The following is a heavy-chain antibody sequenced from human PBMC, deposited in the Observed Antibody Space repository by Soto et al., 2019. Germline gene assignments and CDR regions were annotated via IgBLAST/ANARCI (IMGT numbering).Heavy chain of an antibody. CDR1: GGSFSGYY. CDR3: ARGPQYYYYGMDV. V-gene: IGHV4-34*01. CDR2: INHSGST. J-gene: IGHJ6*04. Sequence: SETLSLTCAVYGGSFSGYYWSWIRQPPGEGLEWIGEINHSGSTNYNPSLKSRVTISVDTSKNQFSLKLSSVTAADTAVYYCARGPQYYYYGMDVWGKGTTVTVS.